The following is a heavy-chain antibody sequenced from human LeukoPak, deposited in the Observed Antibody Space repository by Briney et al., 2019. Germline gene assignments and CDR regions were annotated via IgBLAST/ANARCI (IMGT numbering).Heavy chain of an antibody. CDR3: ARTASASEVYYDSSGYYAIFDY. J-gene: IGHJ4*02. D-gene: IGHD3-22*01. Sequence: ASVKVSCKASGYTFTSYGISWVRQAPGQGLEWMGWISAYNGNTNYAQKLQGRVTMTTDTSTSTAYMELRSLRSDDTAVYYCARTASASEVYYDSSGYYAIFDYWGQGTLSPSPQ. V-gene: IGHV1-18*01. CDR1: GYTFTSYG. CDR2: ISAYNGNT.